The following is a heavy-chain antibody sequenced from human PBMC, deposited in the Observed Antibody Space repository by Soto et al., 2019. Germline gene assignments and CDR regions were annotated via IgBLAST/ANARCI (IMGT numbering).Heavy chain of an antibody. D-gene: IGHD2-15*01. CDR2: VYSGGST. CDR1: GFTVSSNY. CDR3: ARDGRYCSGGSCYYYYYYMDA. J-gene: IGHJ6*03. V-gene: IGHV3-66*01. Sequence: EVQLVESGGGLVQPGGSLRLSCAASGFTVSSNYMSWVRQAPGKGLEWVSLVYSGGSTYYADSVKGRFTISRDNSKNTLYLQMNSLRAEDTAAYYCARDGRYCSGGSCYYYYYYMDAWGKGTTVTVSS.